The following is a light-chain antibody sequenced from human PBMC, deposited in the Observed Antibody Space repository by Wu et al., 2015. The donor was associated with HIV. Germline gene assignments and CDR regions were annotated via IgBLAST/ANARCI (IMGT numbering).Light chain of an antibody. Sequence: GERRHRLLAGPSQSVSTSYLAWYQQKPRPRLPGLLIYSTSSRATGIPDRFSGSGSGTHFTLTISRLEPEDSAVYYCQQYGYSPTTFGPGTKVDIK. CDR1: QSVSTSY. V-gene: IGKV3-20*01. CDR3: QQYGYSPTT. J-gene: IGKJ3*01. CDR2: STS.